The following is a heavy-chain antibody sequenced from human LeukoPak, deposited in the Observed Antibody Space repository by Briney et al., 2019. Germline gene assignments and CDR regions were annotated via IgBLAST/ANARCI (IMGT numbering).Heavy chain of an antibody. J-gene: IGHJ4*02. CDR2: INPNSGGT. D-gene: IGHD3-22*01. CDR1: GYTFTRYY. Sequence: GASVKVSCKASGYTFTRYYTHWVRQAPGQGLEWMGWINPNSGGTNYAQKLQGRVTMTRDTSISTAYMELGRLRSDDTAVYYCARVAIRGKNYYDSSGYYGYWGQGTLVTVSS. CDR3: ARVAIRGKNYYDSSGYYGY. V-gene: IGHV1-2*02.